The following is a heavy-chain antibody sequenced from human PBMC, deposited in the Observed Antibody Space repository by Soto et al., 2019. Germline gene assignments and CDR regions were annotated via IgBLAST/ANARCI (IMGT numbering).Heavy chain of an antibody. CDR1: GFTFSSYG. CDR3: ASKFYDSSGWSRFDY. J-gene: IGHJ4*02. Sequence: QVQLVESGGGVVQPGRSLRLSCAASGFTFSSYGMHWVRQAPGKGLEWVAVISYDGSNKYYADSVKGRFTISRDNSKNTLYLQMNSLRAEDTTVYYCASKFYDSSGWSRFDYWGQGTLVTVSS. CDR2: ISYDGSNK. V-gene: IGHV3-30*03. D-gene: IGHD3-22*01.